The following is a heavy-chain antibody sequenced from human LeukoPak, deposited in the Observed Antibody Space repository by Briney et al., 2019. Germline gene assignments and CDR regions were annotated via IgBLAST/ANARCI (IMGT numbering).Heavy chain of an antibody. D-gene: IGHD6-19*01. CDR2: INPSSGGT. Sequence: ASVKVSCKASGSAFTGYYIHWMRQAPGQGLEWMGWINPSSGGTNYAQKFQGRVTMTRDTSFSSAYMELSRLRSDDTAVYFCARPGVPNTSGWFVFDYWGQGTLVTVSS. J-gene: IGHJ4*02. CDR1: GSAFTGYY. V-gene: IGHV1-2*02. CDR3: ARPGVPNTSGWFVFDY.